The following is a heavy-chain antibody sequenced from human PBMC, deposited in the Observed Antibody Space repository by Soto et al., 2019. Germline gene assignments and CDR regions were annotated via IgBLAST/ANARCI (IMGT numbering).Heavy chain of an antibody. Sequence: PGESLKISCQASEYRFTSYWIGWVRQMPGEGLEWMGFVYPGNSGTKYSPSFEGQVTISADKSITTAYLQWSSLKASDTAVYYCTRHKSVSSGWYYFDNWGQGTLVTVSS. J-gene: IGHJ4*02. CDR1: EYRFTSYW. CDR2: VYPGNSGT. CDR3: TRHKSVSSGWYYFDN. D-gene: IGHD6-19*01. V-gene: IGHV5-51*01.